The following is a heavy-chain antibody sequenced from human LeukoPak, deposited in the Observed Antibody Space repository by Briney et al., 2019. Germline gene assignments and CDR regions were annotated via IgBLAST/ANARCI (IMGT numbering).Heavy chain of an antibody. CDR2: IYYSGST. CDR1: GGSISSGDYY. D-gene: IGHD3-10*01. CDR3: ARDRAQGWFDP. V-gene: IGHV4-30-4*01. Sequence: SQTLSLTCTVSGGSISSGDYYWSWIRQPPGKGLEWIGYIYYSGSTYYNPSLKSRVTISVDTSKNQFSLKLRSVTAADTAVYYCARDRAQGWFDPWGQGTLVTVSS. J-gene: IGHJ5*02.